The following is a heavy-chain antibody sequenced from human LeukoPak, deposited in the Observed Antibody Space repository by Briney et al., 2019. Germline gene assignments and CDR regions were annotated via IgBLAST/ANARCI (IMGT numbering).Heavy chain of an antibody. J-gene: IGHJ6*02. CDR3: ARGGGPNYHYYGMDV. D-gene: IGHD3-3*01. CDR2: IYYSGST. V-gene: IGHV4-59*01. CDR1: GGSISSYY. Sequence: SETLSLICTVSGGSISSYYWSWIRQPPGKGLEWIGYIYYSGSTNYNPSLKSRVTISVDTSKNQFSLKLSSVTAADTAVYYCARGGGPNYHYYGMDVWGQGTTVTVSS.